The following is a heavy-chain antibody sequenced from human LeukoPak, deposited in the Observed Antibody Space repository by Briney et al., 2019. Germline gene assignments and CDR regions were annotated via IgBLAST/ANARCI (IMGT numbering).Heavy chain of an antibody. J-gene: IGHJ4*02. CDR3: ARLPSY. Sequence: GSLILSCAASGVTVSSHYMTWVRQAPGKGLEWVSVIYIDGSKYYADSVKGRFTISRGHSKNTLYLQLNSLRPEDTAVYYCARLPSYWGQGTLVTVSS. CDR1: GVTVSSHY. V-gene: IGHV3-66*02. CDR2: IYIDGSK.